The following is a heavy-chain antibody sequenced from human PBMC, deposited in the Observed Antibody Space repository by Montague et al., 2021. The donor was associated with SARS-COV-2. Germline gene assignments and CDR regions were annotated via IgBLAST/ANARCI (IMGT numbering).Heavy chain of an antibody. D-gene: IGHD2/OR15-2a*01. Sequence: SETLSLTCTVYGGSISNYYWSWIRQPPGKGLEWIGYISHSGSTNYNPSLKSRVTISVDTSKNQFSLRLSSVTSADTAVYYCARDNPSSRRLPMTKGDYYYGMDVWGQGTTVTVSS. CDR2: ISHSGST. J-gene: IGHJ6*02. V-gene: IGHV4-59*01. CDR3: ARDNPSSRRLPMTKGDYYYGMDV. CDR1: GGSISNYY.